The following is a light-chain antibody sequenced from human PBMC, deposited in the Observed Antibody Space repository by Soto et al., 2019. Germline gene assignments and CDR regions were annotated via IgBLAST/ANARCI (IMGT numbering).Light chain of an antibody. J-gene: IGKJ1*01. Sequence: DIQMTQSPSTLSASVGDRVTITCRASQSIDNWLAWYQQKPGKAPKLLIYAASTLETGVPSRFSGSGSGTEFTLTIKSLQSDDFATYYCQQFSSYSTFGQGTKVEIK. CDR2: AAS. V-gene: IGKV1-5*01. CDR3: QQFSSYST. CDR1: QSIDNW.